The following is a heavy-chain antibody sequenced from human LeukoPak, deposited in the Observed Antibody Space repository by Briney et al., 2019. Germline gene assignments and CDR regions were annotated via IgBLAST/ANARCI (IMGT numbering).Heavy chain of an antibody. CDR2: INPNSGGT. V-gene: IGHV1-2*02. CDR3: ARDLSGGALGAFDI. Sequence: GASVKVSCKASGYIFTAYYIHWLQQAPGQGLEWMGWINPNSGGTSFALNFQGRVTLTRDTSISTVYMELSRLRSDDTAVYYCARDLSGGALGAFDIWGQGTMVTVSS. J-gene: IGHJ3*02. CDR1: GYIFTAYY. D-gene: IGHD2-15*01.